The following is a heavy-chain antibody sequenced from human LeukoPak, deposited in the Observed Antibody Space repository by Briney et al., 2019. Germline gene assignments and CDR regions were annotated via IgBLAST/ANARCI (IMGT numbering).Heavy chain of an antibody. CDR3: ARAYYYDSSGYGHFDY. CDR1: GYSFTSYW. CDR2: IYPGDSDT. J-gene: IGHJ4*02. D-gene: IGHD3-22*01. Sequence: GESLKISCKGSGYSFTSYWIGWVRQMPGKGLEWVGIIYPGDSDTRYSPSFQGQVTISADKSISTAYLQWSSLKASDTAMYYCARAYYYDSSGYGHFDYWGQGTLVTVSS. V-gene: IGHV5-51*01.